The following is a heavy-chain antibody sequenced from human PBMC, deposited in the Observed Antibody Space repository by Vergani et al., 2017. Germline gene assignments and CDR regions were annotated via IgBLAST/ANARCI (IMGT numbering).Heavy chain of an antibody. CDR1: GGSFSGYY. CDR3: ARQDIVVVPAASYYYGMDV. CDR2: INHSGST. Sequence: QVQLQQWGAGLLKPSETLSLTCAVYGGSFSGYYWSWIRQPPGKGLEWIGEINHSGSTNYNPSLKSRVTISVDTSKNQFSLKLSSVTAADTAVYYCARQDIVVVPAASYYYGMDVWGQGTTVTVSS. J-gene: IGHJ6*02. D-gene: IGHD2-2*01. V-gene: IGHV4-34*01.